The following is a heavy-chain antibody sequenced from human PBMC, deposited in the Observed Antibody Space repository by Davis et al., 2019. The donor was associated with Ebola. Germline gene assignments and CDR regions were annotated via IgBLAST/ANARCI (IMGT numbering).Heavy chain of an antibody. CDR1: GYSFTSYM. Sequence: SLMISCESSGYSFTSYMISWVRQLPGKGAEMRGIIDSSDSYTYYSPSSQGHATISADKSISTAYLQWSSLKASDTAMYYCERRSTAIRNYGIDVWGQGTTVTDSS. J-gene: IGHJ6*02. CDR3: ERRSTAIRNYGIDV. CDR2: IDSSDSYT. D-gene: IGHD2-2*02. V-gene: IGHV5-10-1*01.